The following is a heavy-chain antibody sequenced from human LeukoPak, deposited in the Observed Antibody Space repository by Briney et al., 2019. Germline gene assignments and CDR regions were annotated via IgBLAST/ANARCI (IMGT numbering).Heavy chain of an antibody. CDR3: ASWYDILTGYLNMDV. CDR2: ISSSSSYI. D-gene: IGHD3-9*01. Sequence: GGSLRLSCAASGFTFSSYSMNWVRQAPGKGLEWVSSISSSSSYIYYADSVKGRFTISRDNAKNSLYLQMNSPRAEDTAVYYCASWYDILTGYLNMDVWGKGTTVTVSS. V-gene: IGHV3-21*01. CDR1: GFTFSSYS. J-gene: IGHJ6*03.